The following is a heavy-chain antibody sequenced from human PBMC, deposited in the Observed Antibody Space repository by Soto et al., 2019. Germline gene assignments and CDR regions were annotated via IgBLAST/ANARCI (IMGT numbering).Heavy chain of an antibody. J-gene: IGHJ4*02. CDR2: ISAYNGNT. V-gene: IGHV1-18*01. Sequence: ASVQVSCKASGYTFTSYGISWVRQAPGQGLEWMGWISAYNGNTKYAQNLQGRVTMTTDTSTSTAYMELRSLRSDDTAVYYCARDAAIGMNDYWGQGTLVTSP. CDR1: GYTFTSYG. CDR3: ARDAAIGMNDY. D-gene: IGHD1-20*01.